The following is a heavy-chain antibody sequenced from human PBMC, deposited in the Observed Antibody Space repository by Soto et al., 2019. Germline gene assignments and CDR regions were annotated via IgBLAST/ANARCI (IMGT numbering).Heavy chain of an antibody. J-gene: IGHJ4*02. CDR2: ISAYNGNT. CDR1: GYTFTSYG. Sequence: ASVKVSCKASGYTFTSYGISWVRQAPGQGLEWMGWISAYNGNTNYAQKLQGRVTMTTDTSTSTAYMELRSLRSDDTAVYYCARDYDFWSGYFMALPDYWGQGTLVTVSS. CDR3: ARDYDFWSGYFMALPDY. D-gene: IGHD3-3*01. V-gene: IGHV1-18*01.